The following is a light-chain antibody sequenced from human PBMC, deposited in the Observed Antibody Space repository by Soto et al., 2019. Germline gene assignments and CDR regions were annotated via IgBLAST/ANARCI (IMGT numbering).Light chain of an antibody. Sequence: EIVLTQSPGTLSLSPGESTTLSCRASQSVGSSYLAWYQHKPGQAPGLLIFAASSRATGIPDRFSGSGSGTDFTLTISRLEPEDFAVYYCQQYRTSRTFGQGTKVDIK. CDR3: QQYRTSRT. CDR1: QSVGSSY. V-gene: IGKV3-20*01. CDR2: AAS. J-gene: IGKJ1*01.